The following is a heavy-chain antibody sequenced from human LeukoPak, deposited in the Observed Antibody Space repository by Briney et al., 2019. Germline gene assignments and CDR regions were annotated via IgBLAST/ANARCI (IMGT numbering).Heavy chain of an antibody. CDR2: IKPDVSET. Sequence: GGSLRLSCVASGFPFKGYWMTWVRQSPGKGLDWVANIKPDVSETNYLDSVKGRFTISRDNARDSLCLEMNNLRVDDTAVYYCARDGGELWPLDEWGQGILVTVSS. CDR1: GFPFKGYW. J-gene: IGHJ4*02. CDR3: ARDGGELWPLDE. V-gene: IGHV3-7*01. D-gene: IGHD3-10*01.